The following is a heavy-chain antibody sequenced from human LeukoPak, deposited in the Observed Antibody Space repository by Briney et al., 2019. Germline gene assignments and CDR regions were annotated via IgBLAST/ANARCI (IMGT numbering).Heavy chain of an antibody. J-gene: IGHJ1*01. CDR3: ARVRLANTPEFFQH. Sequence: GGSLRLSCAASGFTFNDYWMSWVRQAPGEGLEWVASIKQDGGEKRYVDSVKGRFTISRDSTENSLYLQMNSLGAEDTALYYCARVRLANTPEFFQHWGQGTLVTVSS. CDR1: GFTFNDYW. D-gene: IGHD3-9*01. CDR2: IKQDGGEK. V-gene: IGHV3-7*03.